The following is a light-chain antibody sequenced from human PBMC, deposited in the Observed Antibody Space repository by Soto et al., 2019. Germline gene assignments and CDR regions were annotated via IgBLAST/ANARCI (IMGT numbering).Light chain of an antibody. V-gene: IGLV2-11*01. CDR2: DVS. CDR1: SSDVGGYNY. CDR3: CSYAGSLLCV. Sequence: QSVLTQPRSVSGSPGQSVTISCTGTSSDVGGYNYVSWYQQHPGKAPKLMIYDVSKRPSGVPDRFSGSKSGNTASLTISGLQAEDEADYYCCSYAGSLLCVFGGGTKLTVL. J-gene: IGLJ3*02.